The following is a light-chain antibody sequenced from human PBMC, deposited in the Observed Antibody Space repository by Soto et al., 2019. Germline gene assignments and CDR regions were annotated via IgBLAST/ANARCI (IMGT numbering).Light chain of an antibody. CDR3: GTWDGSLSAGV. CDR2: END. CDR1: SSNIGINY. V-gene: IGLV1-51*02. Sequence: QSVLTQPPSVSAAPGQKVTTSCSGSSSNIGINYVSWYQQLPGTAPKLLIYENDKRPSGIPDRFSGSKSGTSATLGITGLQTGDEADYYCGTWDGSLSAGVFGGGTKVTVL. J-gene: IGLJ3*02.